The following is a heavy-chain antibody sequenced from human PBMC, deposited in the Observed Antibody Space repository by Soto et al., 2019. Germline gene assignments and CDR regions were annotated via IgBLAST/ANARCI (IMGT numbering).Heavy chain of an antibody. Sequence: AGGSLRLSCAASGLTFNIYGMHWVRQAPDKGLEWVALISYDGSNQYYADSVKGRFTISRDNSKNTLFLQMNSLRADDTAVYYCAKDQASGQGSFDSWGQGTLVTVSS. CDR3: AKDQASGQGSFDS. J-gene: IGHJ4*02. CDR2: ISYDGSNQ. CDR1: GLTFNIYG. V-gene: IGHV3-30*18.